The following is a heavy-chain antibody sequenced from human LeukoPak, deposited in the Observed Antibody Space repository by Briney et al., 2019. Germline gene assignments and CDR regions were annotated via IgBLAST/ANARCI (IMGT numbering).Heavy chain of an antibody. CDR3: AREGRAAIGGAFDI. CDR1: GYTFTSYG. J-gene: IGHJ3*02. CDR2: ISAYNGNT. V-gene: IGHV1-18*01. D-gene: IGHD6-13*01. Sequence: ASVKVSFKASGYTFTSYGISWVRQAPGQGLEWMGWISAYNGNTNYAQKLQGRVTMTRDTSTSTVYMELSSLRSEDTAVYYCAREGRAAIGGAFDIWGQGTMVTVSS.